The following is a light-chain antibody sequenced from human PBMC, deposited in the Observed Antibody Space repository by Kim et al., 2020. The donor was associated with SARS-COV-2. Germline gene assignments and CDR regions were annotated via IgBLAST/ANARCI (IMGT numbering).Light chain of an antibody. CDR2: DNN. CDR3: GTWDSSLSAVV. J-gene: IGLJ2*01. CDR1: SSNIGNNY. V-gene: IGLV1-51*01. Sequence: GQTVTSSCPGSSSNIGNNYVSWCQQLPETAPKLLIYDNNKRPSGLPDRFSGSKSGTSATLGITGLQTGDEADYYCGTWDSSLSAVVFGGGTQLSVL.